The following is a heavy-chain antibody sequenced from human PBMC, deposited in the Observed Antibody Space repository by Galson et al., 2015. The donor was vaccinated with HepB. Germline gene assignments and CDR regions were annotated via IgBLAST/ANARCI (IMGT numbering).Heavy chain of an antibody. CDR3: ARDDYGDYVDAFDI. V-gene: IGHV3-21*01. D-gene: IGHD4-17*01. CDR2: ISSSSSYI. CDR1: GFTFSSYS. Sequence: SLRLSCAASGFTFSSYSMNWVRQAPGKGLEWVSSISSSSSYIYYADSVKGRFTISRDKAKNSLYLQMNSLRAEDTAVYYCARDDYGDYVDAFDIWGQGTMVTVSS. J-gene: IGHJ3*02.